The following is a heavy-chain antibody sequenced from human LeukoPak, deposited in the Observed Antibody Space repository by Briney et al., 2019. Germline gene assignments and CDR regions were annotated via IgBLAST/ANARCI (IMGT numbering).Heavy chain of an antibody. D-gene: IGHD5-18*01. J-gene: IGHJ4*02. V-gene: IGHV3-23*01. CDR1: GFTFSSYA. CDR3: ANRGYSYGVDY. Sequence: GGSLRLSGAASGFTFSSYAMSWVRQAPGTGLEWVSAISGSGGSTYYADSVKGRFTISRDNSKNTLYLQMNSLRAEDTAVYYCANRGYSYGVDYWGQGTLVTVSS. CDR2: ISGSGGST.